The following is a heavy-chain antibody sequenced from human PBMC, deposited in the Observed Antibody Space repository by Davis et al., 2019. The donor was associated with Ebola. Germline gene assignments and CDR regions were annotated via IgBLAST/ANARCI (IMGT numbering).Heavy chain of an antibody. CDR2: ISYDGSNK. J-gene: IGHJ6*02. Sequence: PGGSLRPSCPPSGFTSSSYGRHWVRQPPGKGLEWVAVISYDGSNKYYADSVKGRFTISRDNSKNTLYLQMNSLRAEDTAVYYCAKDLVHALYYYGMDVWGQGTTVTVSS. CDR3: AKDLVHALYYYGMDV. CDR1: GFTSSSYG. V-gene: IGHV3-30*18. D-gene: IGHD6-6*01.